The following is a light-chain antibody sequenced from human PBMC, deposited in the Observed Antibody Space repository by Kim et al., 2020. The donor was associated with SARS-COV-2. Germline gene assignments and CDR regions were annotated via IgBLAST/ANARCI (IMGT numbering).Light chain of an antibody. CDR3: QQYGSSPRT. Sequence: PGERPPRSCRASQSLSSTYLASSQQRPGQAPMLLIYGASSRATGIPDRCSGSGSGTDFTLTISRLEPEDIAVYYCQQYGSSPRTFGQGTKLEI. J-gene: IGKJ2*01. CDR1: QSLSSTY. CDR2: GAS. V-gene: IGKV3-20*01.